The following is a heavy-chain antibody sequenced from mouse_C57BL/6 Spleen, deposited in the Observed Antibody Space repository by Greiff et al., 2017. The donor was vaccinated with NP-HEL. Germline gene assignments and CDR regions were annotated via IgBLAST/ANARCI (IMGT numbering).Heavy chain of an antibody. Sequence: EVKLVESEGGLVQPGSSMKLSCTASGFTFSDYYMAWVRQVPEKGLEWVANINYDGSSTYYLDSLKSRFIISRDNAKNILYLQMSSLKSEDTATYYCARDRGLLRYFDVWGTGTTVTVSS. D-gene: IGHD1-1*01. J-gene: IGHJ1*03. CDR3: ARDRGLLRYFDV. CDR1: GFTFSDYY. V-gene: IGHV5-16*01. CDR2: INYDGSST.